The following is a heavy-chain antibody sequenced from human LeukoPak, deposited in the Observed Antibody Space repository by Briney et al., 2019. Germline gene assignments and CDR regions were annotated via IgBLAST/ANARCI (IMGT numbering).Heavy chain of an antibody. D-gene: IGHD3-9*01. Sequence: GGSLRLSCAASGFTVSDNYMSWVRQAPGKGLEGVSSISSSSSYIYYADSVKGRFTISRDNAKNSLYLQMNSLRAEDTAVYYCARDQGYDILTGYYSLLPDYWGQGTLVTVSS. CDR1: GFTVSDNY. J-gene: IGHJ4*02. V-gene: IGHV3-21*01. CDR2: ISSSSSYI. CDR3: ARDQGYDILTGYYSLLPDY.